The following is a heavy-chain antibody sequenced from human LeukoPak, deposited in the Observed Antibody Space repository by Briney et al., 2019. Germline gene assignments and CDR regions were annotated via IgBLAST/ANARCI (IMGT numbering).Heavy chain of an antibody. CDR2: ISAYNGNT. V-gene: IGHV1-18*01. CDR3: ATSGEDVGGELGHNY. J-gene: IGHJ4*02. D-gene: IGHD3-10*01. CDR1: GYTFTSYG. Sequence: ASVKVSCKASGYTFTSYGISWVRQAPGQGLEWMGWISAYNGNTNYAQKLQGRVTMTTDTSTSTAYMELRSLRSEDTAVYYCATSGEDVGGELGHNYWGQGTLVTVSS.